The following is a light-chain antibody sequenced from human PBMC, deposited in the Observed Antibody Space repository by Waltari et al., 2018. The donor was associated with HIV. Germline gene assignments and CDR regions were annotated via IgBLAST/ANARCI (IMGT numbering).Light chain of an antibody. CDR3: CSYAGNYIYV. CDR2: EGS. J-gene: IGLJ1*01. V-gene: IGLV2-23*01. Sequence: QSALTQPASVSGSPGQSITISCTGTSSDVGSYNLFSWYQQHPGKAPKLMIYEGSKRPSGVSNRFSGSKSGNTASLTISGLQAEDEADYYCCSYAGNYIYVFGTGTKVTVL. CDR1: SSDVGSYNL.